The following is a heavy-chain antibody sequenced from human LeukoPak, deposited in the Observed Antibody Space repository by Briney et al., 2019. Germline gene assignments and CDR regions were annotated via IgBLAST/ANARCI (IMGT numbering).Heavy chain of an antibody. Sequence: GGSLRLSCAASGFTFSTYAMHWVRQAPGKGLEYVSAISANGDSTYYANSVKGRFTISRDNSKNTLYLQMGSLRAEDMAVYYCARDDRPYRIAVAAGDYWGQGTLVTVSS. CDR3: ARDDRPYRIAVAAGDY. D-gene: IGHD6-19*01. J-gene: IGHJ4*02. V-gene: IGHV3-64*01. CDR1: GFTFSTYA. CDR2: ISANGDST.